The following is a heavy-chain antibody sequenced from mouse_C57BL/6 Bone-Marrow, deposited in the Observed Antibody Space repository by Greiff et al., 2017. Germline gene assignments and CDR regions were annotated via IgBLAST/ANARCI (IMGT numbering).Heavy chain of an antibody. J-gene: IGHJ4*01. V-gene: IGHV5-9*01. CDR3: ARRRSRGYYAMDY. D-gene: IGHD1-1*01. Sequence: EVQRVESGGGLVKPGGSLKLSCAASGFTFSSYTMSWVRQTPEKRLEWVATISGGGGNTYYPDSGKGRFTISRDNAKNTLYLQMSSLRSEDTALYYCARRRSRGYYAMDYWGQGTSVTVSS. CDR2: ISGGGGNT. CDR1: GFTFSSYT.